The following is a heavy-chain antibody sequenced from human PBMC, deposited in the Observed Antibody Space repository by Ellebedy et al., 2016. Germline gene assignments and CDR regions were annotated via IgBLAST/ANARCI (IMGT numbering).Heavy chain of an antibody. J-gene: IGHJ3*02. D-gene: IGHD3-10*01. Sequence: GGSLRLSCAASGFTFSRHWMTWVRQAPEKGLEWVANIKQDGSEKYYVDSVKGRFTISRDNAKNSLYLQTNSLRAEDTAVYHCARDSGIGGAFDIWGQGTVVTVSS. V-gene: IGHV3-7*01. CDR1: GFTFSRHW. CDR2: IKQDGSEK. CDR3: ARDSGIGGAFDI.